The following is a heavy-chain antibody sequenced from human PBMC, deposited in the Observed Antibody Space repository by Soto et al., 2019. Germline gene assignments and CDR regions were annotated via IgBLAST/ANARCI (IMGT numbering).Heavy chain of an antibody. CDR3: ARGPDIVVVPAAIPYGMDV. V-gene: IGHV1-69*06. D-gene: IGHD2-2*01. J-gene: IGHJ6*02. CDR1: GGTFSSYA. CDR2: IIPIFGTA. Sequence: QVQLVQSGAEVKKPGSSVKVSCKASGGTFSSYAISWVRQAPGQGLEWMGGIIPIFGTANYAQKFQGRVTITADKSTSTAYMELSSLRSEDTAVHYCARGPDIVVVPAAIPYGMDVWGQGTTVTVSS.